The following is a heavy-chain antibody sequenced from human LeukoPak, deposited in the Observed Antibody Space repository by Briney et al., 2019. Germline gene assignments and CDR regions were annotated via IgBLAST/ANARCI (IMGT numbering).Heavy chain of an antibody. Sequence: ASVKVSCEASGYTFTSYDINWVRQATGQGLEWMGWMNPNSGNTGYAQKFQGRVTMTRNTSISTAYMELSSLRSEDTAAYYCARRGCSGGSCYSWFDYWGQGTLVTVSS. CDR3: ARRGCSGGSCYSWFDY. V-gene: IGHV1-8*01. J-gene: IGHJ4*02. CDR1: GYTFTSYD. D-gene: IGHD2-15*01. CDR2: MNPNSGNT.